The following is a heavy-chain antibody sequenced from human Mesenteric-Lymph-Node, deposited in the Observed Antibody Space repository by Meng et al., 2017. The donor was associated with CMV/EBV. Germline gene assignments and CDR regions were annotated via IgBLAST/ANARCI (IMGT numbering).Heavy chain of an antibody. CDR1: GFTFSSYS. V-gene: IGHV3-21*04. J-gene: IGHJ4*02. Sequence: GGSLRLSCAASGFTFSSYSMNWVRQAPGKGLEWVSSISSSSSYIYYADSVKGRFTISRDNAKNSLYLQMNSLRAEDTAVYYCAKVGYSIYSPHVDYWGQGTLVTVSS. D-gene: IGHD4-11*01. CDR3: AKVGYSIYSPHVDY. CDR2: ISSSSSYI.